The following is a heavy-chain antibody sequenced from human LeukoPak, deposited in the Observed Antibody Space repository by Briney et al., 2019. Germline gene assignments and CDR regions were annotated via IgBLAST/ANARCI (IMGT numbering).Heavy chain of an antibody. V-gene: IGHV3-48*01. CDR2: ISTTSDTI. CDR3: AKDLGYSSGPKDY. CDR1: GFTFSSYS. J-gene: IGHJ4*02. Sequence: GGSLRLSCAASGFTFSSYSMIWVRQAPGKGLEWVSYISTTSDTICYADSVKGRFTISRDSSKNTLYLQMNSLRAEDTAVYYCAKDLGYSSGPKDYWGQGTLVTVSS. D-gene: IGHD6-19*01.